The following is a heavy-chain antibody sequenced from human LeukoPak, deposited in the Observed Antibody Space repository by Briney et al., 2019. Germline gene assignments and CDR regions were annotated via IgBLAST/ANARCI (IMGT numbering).Heavy chain of an antibody. D-gene: IGHD6-19*01. CDR2: IYHSGST. V-gene: IGHV4-34*01. J-gene: IGHJ4*02. Sequence: SETLSLTCAVYGGSFSGYYWSWIRQPPGKGLEWIGEIYHSGSTNYNPSLKSRVTISVDKSKNQFSLKLSSVTAADTAVYYCARILGGWYFGKIGYWGQGTLVTVSS. CDR1: GGSFSGYY. CDR3: ARILGGWYFGKIGY.